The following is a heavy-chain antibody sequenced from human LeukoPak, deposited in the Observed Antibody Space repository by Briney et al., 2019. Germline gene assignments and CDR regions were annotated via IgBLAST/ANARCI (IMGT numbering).Heavy chain of an antibody. J-gene: IGHJ3*02. CDR3: ARGIVAAGTRDAFDI. CDR2: IYRGGST. Sequence: GGSLRLSCAASGFTVSSNYMSWVRQAPGKGLEWVSVIYRGGSTYYADFVKGRVTISRDNSRNTLYLQMNSLRAEDTAVYYCARGIVAAGTRDAFDIWGQGTTVTVSS. V-gene: IGHV3-53*01. CDR1: GFTVSSNY. D-gene: IGHD6-13*01.